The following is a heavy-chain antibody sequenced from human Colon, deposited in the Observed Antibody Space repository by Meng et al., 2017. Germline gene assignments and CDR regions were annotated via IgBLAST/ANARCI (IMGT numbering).Heavy chain of an antibody. D-gene: IGHD2-21*02. CDR1: GGSVSSGDYY. CDR3: ARVNGDFDEAWFDP. CDR2: VYYTGNT. V-gene: IGHV4-61*08. Sequence: QWHLQGRGPGLGSPSETLSLTCNVSGGSVSSGDYYWSWIRQPPGKGLEWLGYVYYTGNTNYNPSLKNRVTISLDTSNNQFSLKLTSMTAADAAIYYCARVNGDFDEAWFDPWGQGTLVTVSS. J-gene: IGHJ5*02.